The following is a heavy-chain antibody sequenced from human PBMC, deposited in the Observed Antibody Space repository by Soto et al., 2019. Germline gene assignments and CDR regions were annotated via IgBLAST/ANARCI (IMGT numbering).Heavy chain of an antibody. CDR3: ARQIYDSDTGPNFQYYFDS. J-gene: IGHJ4*02. D-gene: IGHD3-22*01. Sequence: PGESLKISCKGSGYSFAGYWITWVRQKPGKGLEWMGRIDPSDSQTYYSPSFRGHVTISVTKSITTVFLQWSSLRASDTAMYYCARQIYDSDTGPNFQYYFDSWDQGTPGTVSS. CDR2: IDPSDSQT. V-gene: IGHV5-10-1*01. CDR1: GYSFAGYW.